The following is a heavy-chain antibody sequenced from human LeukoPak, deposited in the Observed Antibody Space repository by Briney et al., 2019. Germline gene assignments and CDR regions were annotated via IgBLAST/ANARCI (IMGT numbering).Heavy chain of an antibody. Sequence: SETLSPTCTVSGASITIYYWTWIRQPPGKELEWIGNIYSSANINFNPSLKSRDTISLDASKSHFSLKLNSVSAADTAIYYCARSPFVGGVGATSWYFDLWGRGALVTVSS. CDR1: GASITIYY. CDR3: ARSPFVGGVGATSWYFDL. J-gene: IGHJ2*01. V-gene: IGHV4-4*09. CDR2: IYSSANI. D-gene: IGHD1-26*01.